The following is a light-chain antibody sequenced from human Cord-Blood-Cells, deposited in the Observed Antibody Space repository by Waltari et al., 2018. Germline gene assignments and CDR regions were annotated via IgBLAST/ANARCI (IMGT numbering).Light chain of an antibody. CDR1: QSVSSN. CDR2: GAS. V-gene: IGKV3-15*01. J-gene: IGKJ1*01. CDR3: QQYNNWPT. Sequence: EIVMTQSPATLSVSPGERATLSCRASQSVSSNLAWYQQKPGQVPRLLIYGASTRATGIPARFSGSGSGTEFTLTISSLQSEECAVYYCQQYNNWPTFGQGTKVEIK.